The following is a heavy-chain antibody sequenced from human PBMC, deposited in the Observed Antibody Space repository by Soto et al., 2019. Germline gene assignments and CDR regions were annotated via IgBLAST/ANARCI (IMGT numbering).Heavy chain of an antibody. D-gene: IGHD4-17*01. V-gene: IGHV3-9*01. CDR1: GFTFDDYA. J-gene: IGHJ4*02. CDR3: AKGASTPVFAFNDF. CDR2: ISWNSGNL. Sequence: GGSLKLSCAASGFTFDDYAMHWVRQPPGKGLEWVSSISWNSGNLGYADSVKGRFTISRDNAKTSLYLQMNSLRGEDTALYYCAKGASTPVFAFNDFWGRGTLDTVSS.